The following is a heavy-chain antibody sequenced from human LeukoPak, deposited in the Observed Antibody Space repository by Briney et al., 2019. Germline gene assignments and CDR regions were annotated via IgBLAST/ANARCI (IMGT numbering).Heavy chain of an antibody. CDR1: GYTFTSYY. CDR3: ASGWSRYSSSWKYYFDY. V-gene: IGHV1-46*01. Sequence: ASVKVSCKASGYTFTSYYMHWVGQAPGQGLEWVGIINPSGGSTSFAQKFQGRVTMTREMSTRTAYMELRSLRSDDTAVYYWASGWSRYSSSWKYYFDYWGQGTLVTVSS. J-gene: IGHJ4*02. D-gene: IGHD6-13*01. CDR2: INPSGGST.